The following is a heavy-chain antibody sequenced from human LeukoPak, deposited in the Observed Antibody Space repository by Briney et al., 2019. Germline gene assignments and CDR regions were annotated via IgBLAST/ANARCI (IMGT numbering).Heavy chain of an antibody. J-gene: IGHJ4*02. CDR3: ARGALDD. Sequence: GASVKISCQASGYSFTTYLINWVRQMPGKGLEWMGRIDPGDSQANYNPSFQGHVTISADKSINTAYLQWSSLKASDTAIYYCARGALDDWGRGILVTVSS. D-gene: IGHD3-16*01. CDR2: IDPGDSQA. V-gene: IGHV5-10-1*01. CDR1: GYSFTTYL.